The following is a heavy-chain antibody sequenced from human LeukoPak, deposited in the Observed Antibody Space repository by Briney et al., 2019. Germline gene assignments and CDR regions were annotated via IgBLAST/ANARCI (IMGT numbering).Heavy chain of an antibody. CDR2: MNPNSGNT. Sequence: ASVKVSCKASGYTFTSHDINWVRQATGQGLEWMGWMNPNSGNTGYAQKFQGRVTITRNTSISTAYMELSSLRSEDTAVYYCARGKSSLDYYFDYWGQGTLVTVSS. V-gene: IGHV1-8*03. CDR3: ARGKSSLDYYFDY. CDR1: GYTFTSHD. J-gene: IGHJ4*02.